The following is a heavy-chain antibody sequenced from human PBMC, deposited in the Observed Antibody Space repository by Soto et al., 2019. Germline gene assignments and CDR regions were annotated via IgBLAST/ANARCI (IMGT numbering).Heavy chain of an antibody. J-gene: IGHJ6*02. CDR3: ARDRSSLSPAGYYGMDV. V-gene: IGHV3-53*01. CDR2: MYSGSSK. D-gene: IGHD6-13*01. CDR1: GFTVSSNY. Sequence: PGGSLRLSCAASGFTVSSNYMSWVRQAPGKGLEWVAVMYSGSSKYYADSVKGRFTISRDNSKNTLYLQMNSLRAEDTAVYYCARDRSSLSPAGYYGMDVWGQGTTVTVSS.